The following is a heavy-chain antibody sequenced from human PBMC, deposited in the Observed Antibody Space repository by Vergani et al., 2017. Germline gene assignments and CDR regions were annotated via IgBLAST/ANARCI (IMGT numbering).Heavy chain of an antibody. CDR2: IYHSGSP. V-gene: IGHV4-4*02. CDR3: ARGSSSSWYGGLAVASYYFDY. J-gene: IGHJ4*02. D-gene: IGHD6-13*01. Sequence: QVQLQESGPGLVKPSGTLSLTCAVSGGSISSSNWWRLVRQPPGKGLEWIGEIYHSGSPNYNPSLKSRVTISVDKSKNQFSLKLSSVTAADTAVYYCARGSSSSWYGGLAVASYYFDYWGQGTLVTVSS. CDR1: GGSISSSNW.